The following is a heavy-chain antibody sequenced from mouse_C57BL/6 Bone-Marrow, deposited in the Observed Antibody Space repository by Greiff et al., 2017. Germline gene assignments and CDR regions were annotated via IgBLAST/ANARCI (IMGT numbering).Heavy chain of an antibody. J-gene: IGHJ3*01. V-gene: IGHV14-1*01. CDR1: GFNIKDYY. D-gene: IGHD2-3*01. CDR3: TTPRWFGWFAY. CDR2: IDPEDGDT. Sequence: VQLKQSGAELVRPGASVTLSCTASGFNIKDYYMHWVKQRPEQGLEWIGRIDPEDGDTEYAPKFQGKATMTADTSSNTAYLQLSSLTSEDTAVYYCTTPRWFGWFAYWGQGTLVTVSA.